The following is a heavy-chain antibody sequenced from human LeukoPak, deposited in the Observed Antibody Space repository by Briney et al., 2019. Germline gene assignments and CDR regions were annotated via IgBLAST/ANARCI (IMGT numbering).Heavy chain of an antibody. V-gene: IGHV4-39*07. Sequence: SETLSLTCTVSGGSISSSSYYWGWIRQPPGKGLEWVGSIYYSGSTYYNPSLKSRVTISVDTSKNQFSLKLSSVTAADTAVYYCARDHGAAAVYYWGQGTLVTVSS. CDR2: IYYSGST. J-gene: IGHJ4*02. CDR3: ARDHGAAAVYY. D-gene: IGHD6-13*01. CDR1: GGSISSSSYY.